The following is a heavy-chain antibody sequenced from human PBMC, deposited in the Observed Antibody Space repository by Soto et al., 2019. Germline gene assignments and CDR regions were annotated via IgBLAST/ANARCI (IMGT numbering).Heavy chain of an antibody. CDR3: ARRYGGAFEI. CDR2: ISYSGST. V-gene: IGHV4-59*01. CDR1: GGSISSYY. D-gene: IGHD3-9*01. J-gene: IGHJ3*02. Sequence: QVQLQESGPGLVKPSETLSLTCTVSGGSISSYYWSWIRQPPGKGLEWIGYISYSGSTNYNPSPKSRVTISVDTSKNQFSLKLRSVTAADTAVYYCARRYGGAFEIWGQGTMVTVSS.